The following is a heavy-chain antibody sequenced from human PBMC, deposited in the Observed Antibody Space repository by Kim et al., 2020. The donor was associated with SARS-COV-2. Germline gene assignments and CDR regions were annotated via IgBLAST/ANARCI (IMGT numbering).Heavy chain of an antibody. CDR3: AKRSLIATTSVGVYYFDY. V-gene: IGHV3-23*01. D-gene: IGHD3-10*01. Sequence: GGSLRLSCVASGFTFGNHAMTWVRQAPGKGLEWVSSISGNSLTTHYSDSVKGRFTISRDNSKNTVYLQANSLRVDDTAIYYCAKRSLIATTSVGVYYFDYWGQGTLIAVSP. CDR1: GFTFGNHA. J-gene: IGHJ4*02. CDR2: ISGNSLTT.